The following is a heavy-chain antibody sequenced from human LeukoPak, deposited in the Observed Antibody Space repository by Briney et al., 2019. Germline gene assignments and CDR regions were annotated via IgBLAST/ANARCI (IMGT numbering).Heavy chain of an antibody. CDR2: FDPEDGET. J-gene: IGHJ4*02. Sequence: ASVKVSCKGSGSTLTELSMHWVRQGPGKGLEWMGGFDPEDGETNYAQKFQGRVTMTEDTSKDTAYMELSSLRSEDTAVYYCATGIYDILTGYQPYYFDYWGQGTLVTVSS. CDR3: ATGIYDILTGYQPYYFDY. V-gene: IGHV1-24*01. D-gene: IGHD3-9*01. CDR1: GSTLTELS.